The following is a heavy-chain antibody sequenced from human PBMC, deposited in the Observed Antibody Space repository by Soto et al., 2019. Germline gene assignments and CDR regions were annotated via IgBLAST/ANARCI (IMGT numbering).Heavy chain of an antibody. J-gene: IGHJ6*02. Sequence: QVTLEESGPALVKPTETLTLTCTVSGFSLTTGKMGVSWIRQPPGKALEWLAHIFSDNERSYSTSLQGRLTISKDTSGSQVVLSMTNVDPVDTATYYCARMNVDSYQFYYAMDVWGQGTTVTVSS. CDR1: GFSLTTGKMG. CDR3: ARMNVDSYQFYYAMDV. V-gene: IGHV2-26*01. CDR2: IFSDNER. D-gene: IGHD4-17*01.